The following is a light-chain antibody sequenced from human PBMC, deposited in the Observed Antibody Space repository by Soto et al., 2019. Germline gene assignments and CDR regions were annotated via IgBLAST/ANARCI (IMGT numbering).Light chain of an antibody. Sequence: QSALTQPASVSGSPGQSITISCTGTSSDVGRYNLVSWYQHHPGKAPKLIIYDVTQWRSWAANRFSGSKSGNTASLTIFGFQAEDEADYYCCSYAGTTTFYVFGIGTKVTVL. CDR2: DVT. CDR3: CSYAGTTTFYV. CDR1: SSDVGRYNL. J-gene: IGLJ1*01. V-gene: IGLV2-23*02.